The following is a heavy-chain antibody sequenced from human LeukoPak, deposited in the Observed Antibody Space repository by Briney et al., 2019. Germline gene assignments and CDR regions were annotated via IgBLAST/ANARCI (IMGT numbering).Heavy chain of an antibody. J-gene: IGHJ4*02. Sequence: PGGSLRLFFATSGFTVKNKYIRWVRQAPGKGLECVSFIYTGGTTYYADSVKGRFTISRDNSKNTLYLQMNSLRAEDTAVYYCPRDGGGAFAYCGQGTLVIVSS. V-gene: IGHV3-53*01. CDR1: GFTVKNKY. CDR2: IYTGGTT. CDR3: PRDGGGAFAY. D-gene: IGHD3-16*01.